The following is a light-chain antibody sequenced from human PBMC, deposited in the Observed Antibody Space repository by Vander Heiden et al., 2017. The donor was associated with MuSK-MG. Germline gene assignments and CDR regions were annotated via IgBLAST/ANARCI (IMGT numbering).Light chain of an antibody. Sequence: DIQMTQPPSSLSASVGDRGAITCCTSQNISSYLDWYQQKPGKPPKLLIYAASSLQCGVPSRFSGSGSGTDFTLTISSLQPEDVASYYCQQCYNTSWTFGQGTKVDIK. CDR1: QNISSY. J-gene: IGKJ1*01. CDR3: QQCYNTSWT. V-gene: IGKV1-39*01. CDR2: AAS.